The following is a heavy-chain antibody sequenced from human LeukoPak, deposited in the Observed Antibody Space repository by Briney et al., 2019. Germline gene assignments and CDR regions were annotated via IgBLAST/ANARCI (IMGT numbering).Heavy chain of an antibody. V-gene: IGHV3-7*01. CDR2: INQVASEK. CDR3: AREPSLDY. Sequence: PGGSLRLSCAASGFTISFYWMSWVRQAPGKGLEWVANINQVASEKNFVDSVKGRFTISRDNAKNSLYLQMNSLRAEDTAVYYCAREPSLDYWGQGTLVTVSS. CDR1: GFTISFYW. J-gene: IGHJ4*02.